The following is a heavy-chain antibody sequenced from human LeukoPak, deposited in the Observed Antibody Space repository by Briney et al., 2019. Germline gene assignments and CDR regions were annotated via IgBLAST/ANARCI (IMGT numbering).Heavy chain of an antibody. Sequence: ASVKVSCKASGGTFSSYAISWVRQAPGQGLEWMGGIIPIFGTANYAQKFQGRVTITADESTSTAYMELSSLRSEDTAVYYCAREEWDVDTAMANFDYWGQGTLVTVSS. CDR1: GGTFSSYA. J-gene: IGHJ4*02. CDR3: AREEWDVDTAMANFDY. V-gene: IGHV1-69*01. D-gene: IGHD5-18*01. CDR2: IIPIFGTA.